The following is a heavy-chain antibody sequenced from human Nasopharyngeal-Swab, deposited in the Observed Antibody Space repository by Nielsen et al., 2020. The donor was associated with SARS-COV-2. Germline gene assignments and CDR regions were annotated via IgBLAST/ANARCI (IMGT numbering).Heavy chain of an antibody. D-gene: IGHD3-22*01. CDR2: IYWNDDK. J-gene: IGHJ4*02. Sequence: WIRQPPGKALEWLALIYWNDDKRYSPSLKSRLTITKDTSKNRVVLTMTNMDPVDTATYYCAHRTYYYDSSGYCYVWDFDYWGQGTLVTVSS. CDR3: AHRTYYYDSSGYCYVWDFDY. V-gene: IGHV2-5*01.